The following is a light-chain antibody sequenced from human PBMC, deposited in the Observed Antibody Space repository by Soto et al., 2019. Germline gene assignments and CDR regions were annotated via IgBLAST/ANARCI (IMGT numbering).Light chain of an antibody. CDR2: DVS. Sequence: QSALTQPASVSGSPGQSITISCTGTSSDVGGYIYVSWYQQHPGKAPKLMIYDVSNRPSGVSNRFSGSKSGNTASLTISGLQDEDEADYYCCSYTSSSTVVFAGGTKLTVL. V-gene: IGLV2-14*01. J-gene: IGLJ2*01. CDR1: SSDVGGYIY. CDR3: CSYTSSSTVV.